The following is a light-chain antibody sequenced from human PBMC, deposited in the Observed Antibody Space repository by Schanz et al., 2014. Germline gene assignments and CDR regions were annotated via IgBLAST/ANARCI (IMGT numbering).Light chain of an antibody. CDR3: QQYNNWPRT. Sequence: EIVLTRSPGTLSLSPGERATLSCRASQSVSSNLAWYQQKPGQAPRLLIYGASTRATGIPARFSGSGSGTEFTLTISSLQSEDFAVYYCQQYNNWPRTFGQGTKVEIK. J-gene: IGKJ1*01. CDR1: QSVSSN. CDR2: GAS. V-gene: IGKV3-15*01.